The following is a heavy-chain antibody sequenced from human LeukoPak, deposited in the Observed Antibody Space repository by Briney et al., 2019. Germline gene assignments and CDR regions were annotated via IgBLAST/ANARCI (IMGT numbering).Heavy chain of an antibody. D-gene: IGHD2-8*01. Sequence: ASVKVSCKASGYTFSGSYIHWVRQAPGQGLDWMGRINPHSGDTNFAQTFQGRVTMTRDTSITTAYMELSSLTSDDTAVYFCARSAEHCNNGVCFTDYYMDVWGKGTTVTVSS. CDR2: INPHSGDT. J-gene: IGHJ6*03. CDR3: ARSAEHCNNGVCFTDYYMDV. CDR1: GYTFSGSY. V-gene: IGHV1-2*06.